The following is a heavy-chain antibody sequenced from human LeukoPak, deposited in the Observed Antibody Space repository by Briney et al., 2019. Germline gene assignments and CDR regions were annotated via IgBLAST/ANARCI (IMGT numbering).Heavy chain of an antibody. V-gene: IGHV3-23*01. D-gene: IGHD2-15*01. J-gene: IGHJ4*02. Sequence: PGGSLRLSCAASGFTFSSYAMSWVRQAPGKGLEWVSTISAAGGITYYADSVKGRFTISGDNSKNTLFLQMSSLRAEDTAVYYCAGYYCSSGTCRKYLDYWGQGTLVTVSS. CDR3: AGYYCSSGTCRKYLDY. CDR1: GFTFSSYA. CDR2: ISAAGGIT.